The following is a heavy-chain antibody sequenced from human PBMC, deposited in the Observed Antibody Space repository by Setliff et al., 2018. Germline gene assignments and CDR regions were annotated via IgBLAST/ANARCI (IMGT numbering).Heavy chain of an antibody. Sequence: ASVKVSCKASGYTFTTYTMNWVRRAPGQGLEWMGWINTNTGNPTYAQGFTGRFVFSLDTSVSTAYLQISSLKAEDTAVYYCAIVGVTIFGVVDDAFDIWGQGTMVTVS. J-gene: IGHJ3*02. CDR2: INTNTGNP. V-gene: IGHV7-4-1*02. D-gene: IGHD3-3*01. CDR1: GYTFTTYT. CDR3: AIVGVTIFGVVDDAFDI.